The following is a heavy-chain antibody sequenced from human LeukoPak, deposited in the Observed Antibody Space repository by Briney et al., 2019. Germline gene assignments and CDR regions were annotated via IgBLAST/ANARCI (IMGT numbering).Heavy chain of an antibody. J-gene: IGHJ4*02. CDR3: ARIRAIAAAGTQTYYFDY. Sequence: GGSLRLSCKGSGYSFTSYWIGWVRQMPGKGLEWMGIIYPGDSDTRYSPSSQGQVTISADKSISTAYLQWSSLKASDTAMYYCARIRAIAAAGTQTYYFDYWGQGTLVTVSS. CDR1: GYSFTSYW. D-gene: IGHD6-13*01. CDR2: IYPGDSDT. V-gene: IGHV5-51*01.